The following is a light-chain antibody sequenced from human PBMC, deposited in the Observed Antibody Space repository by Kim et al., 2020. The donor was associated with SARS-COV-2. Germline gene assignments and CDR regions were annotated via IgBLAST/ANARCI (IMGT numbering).Light chain of an antibody. CDR1: QSVSSNY. V-gene: IGKV3-20*01. J-gene: IGKJ1*01. CDR2: GAS. Sequence: EIVLTQSPGTLSLSPGERATLSCRASQSVSSNYLAWYQQKPGQAPRLLIYGASSRATGIPDMFSGSGSGTDFTLTITRLEPEDFAVYYCQQYSSSPATFGQGTKVDIK. CDR3: QQYSSSPAT.